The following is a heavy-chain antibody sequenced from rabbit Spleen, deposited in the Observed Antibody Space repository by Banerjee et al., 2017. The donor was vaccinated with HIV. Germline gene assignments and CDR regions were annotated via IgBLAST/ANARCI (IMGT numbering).Heavy chain of an antibody. Sequence: QQQLEESGGGLVKPGASLTLTCTASGIDFSSSYWICWVRQAPGKGLEWVACIDSGSSGSTWSASWVNGRLTGSKASSTTVTLQMPSLTVAYTATYFCARDTFSSFSSYCMFLWSPRTLVPVS. CDR2: IDSGSSGST. J-gene: IGHJ6*01. V-gene: IGHV1S45*01. CDR1: GIDFSSSYW. D-gene: IGHD8-1*01. CDR3: ARDTFSSFSSYCMFL.